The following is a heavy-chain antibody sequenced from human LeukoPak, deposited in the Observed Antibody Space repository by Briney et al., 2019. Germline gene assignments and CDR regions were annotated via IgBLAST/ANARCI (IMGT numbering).Heavy chain of an antibody. V-gene: IGHV4-38-2*02. CDR1: GYSISSGYY. Sequence: SETLSLTCTVSGYSISSGYYWGWIRQPPGKGLEWIGSIYHSGSTYYNPSLKSRVTISVDTSKNQFSLKLSSVTAADTAVYYCAREYSGSYYGWGQGTLVAVSS. CDR3: AREYSGSYYG. D-gene: IGHD1-26*01. CDR2: IYHSGST. J-gene: IGHJ4*02.